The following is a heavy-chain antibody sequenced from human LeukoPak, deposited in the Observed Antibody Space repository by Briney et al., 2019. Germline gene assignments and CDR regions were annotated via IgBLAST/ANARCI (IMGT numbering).Heavy chain of an antibody. J-gene: IGHJ4*02. CDR3: ARGAAMVTILFDY. CDR1: GFIFSDYY. CDR2: ISSSGSTI. Sequence: GGSLRLSCAASGFIFSDYYMSWLRQAPGKGLEWVSYISSSGSTIYYADSVKGRFTISRDNAKNSLYLQMNSLRAEETAVYYCARGAAMVTILFDYWGQGTLVTVSS. D-gene: IGHD5-18*01. V-gene: IGHV3-11*01.